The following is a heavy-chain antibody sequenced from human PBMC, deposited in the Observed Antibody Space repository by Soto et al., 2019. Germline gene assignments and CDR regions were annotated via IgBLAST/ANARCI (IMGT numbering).Heavy chain of an antibody. V-gene: IGHV3-48*01. D-gene: IGHD3-22*01. CDR2: ISSSSSTI. CDR3: ASAAITYYYDSSGYSAAFDI. Sequence: EVQLVESGGGLVQPGGSLRLSCAASGFTFSSYSMNWVRQAPGKGLEWVSYISSSSSTIYYADSVKGRFTISRDNAKNSLYLQMNSLRAEDTAVYYCASAAITYYYDSSGYSAAFDIWGQGTMVTVSS. J-gene: IGHJ3*02. CDR1: GFTFSSYS.